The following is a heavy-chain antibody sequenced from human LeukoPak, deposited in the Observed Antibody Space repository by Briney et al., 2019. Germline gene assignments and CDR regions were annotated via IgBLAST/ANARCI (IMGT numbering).Heavy chain of an antibody. CDR1: GFTFSSYA. CDR2: INGSGGST. V-gene: IGHV3-23*01. J-gene: IGHJ4*02. Sequence: GGSLRLSCAASGFTFSSYAMSWVRQAPGKRLEWVSDINGSGGSTYYADSVKGRFTISRDNSKNTLSLQMNSLKAEDTAVYYCARPRYSGYDFYFEYWGQGTLVTVSS. D-gene: IGHD5-12*01. CDR3: ARPRYSGYDFYFEY.